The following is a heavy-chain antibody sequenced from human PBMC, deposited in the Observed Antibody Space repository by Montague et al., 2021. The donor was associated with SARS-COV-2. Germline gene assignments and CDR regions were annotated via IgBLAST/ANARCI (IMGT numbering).Heavy chain of an antibody. CDR3: VRHEWVADH. Sequence: SETLSLTCAVSGDSINSEHWWSWVRQPPGKGLEWIGSIYSTGTTYYNPSLSSRLTVSIDTSKKMFSLTLTSVTAADTALYYWVRHEWVADHWGQGILVTVPS. CDR2: IYSTGTT. CDR1: GDSINSEHW. J-gene: IGHJ5*02. D-gene: IGHD1-26*01. V-gene: IGHV4-38-2*01.